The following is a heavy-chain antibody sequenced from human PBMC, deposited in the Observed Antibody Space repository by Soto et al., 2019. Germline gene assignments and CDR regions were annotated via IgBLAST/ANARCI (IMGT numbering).Heavy chain of an antibody. CDR2: ISATGTTT. CDR1: EFSFSSYA. V-gene: IGHV3-23*01. D-gene: IGHD6-13*01. Sequence: EVQLMESGGGLVQPGGSLRLSCAASEFSFSSYALNWVRQAPGKGLEWVSAISATGTTTYYADSVKGRFTISRDNSKRTLFLHMDSLSPEYTAVYYCATYSSPFDYWGQGTLVTVSS. J-gene: IGHJ4*02. CDR3: ATYSSPFDY.